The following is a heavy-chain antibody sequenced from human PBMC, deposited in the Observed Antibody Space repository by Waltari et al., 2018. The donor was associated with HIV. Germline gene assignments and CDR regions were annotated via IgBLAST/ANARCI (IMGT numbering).Heavy chain of an antibody. CDR1: GLPVRNYA. V-gene: IGHV3-23*01. D-gene: IGHD6-13*01. Sequence: EGQLFESGGGWVKPGGSLRLYCAECGLPVRNYALHPSRQAPGKGVEVVSAISGSDYSTYYTDSGKGRFTISRDNSQNKLFLQMNSLRADDTAVYFCAKEHQYSHTWYSFYGMDVWGQGTTVTVSS. CDR3: AKEHQYSHTWYSFYGMDV. CDR2: ISGSDYST. J-gene: IGHJ6*02.